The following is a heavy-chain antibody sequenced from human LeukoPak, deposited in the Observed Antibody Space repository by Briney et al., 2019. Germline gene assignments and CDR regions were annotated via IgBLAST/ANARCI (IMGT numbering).Heavy chain of an antibody. J-gene: IGHJ4*02. D-gene: IGHD3-10*01. V-gene: IGHV4-39*07. CDR2: INRGGST. Sequence: SETLSLTCTVSGGSISSNNYHWGWIRQPPGKGLEWIGQINRGGSTNYNPSLKSRVTISVDASNNHFSLKLSSVTAADTAVYYCARGRGSGSYYNGGWGQGTLVTVSS. CDR1: GGSISSNNYH. CDR3: ARGRGSGSYYNGG.